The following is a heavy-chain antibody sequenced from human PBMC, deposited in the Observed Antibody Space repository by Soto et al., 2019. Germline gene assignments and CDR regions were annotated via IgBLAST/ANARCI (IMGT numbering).Heavy chain of an antibody. Sequence: QVQLQQWGAGLLRPSETLSLSCDVYGGSLGDYYWSWIRQPPGKGLEWIVEISHSGNTNYNPSLKSRVIILIDTSKNQFSLKLSCVTAADTAVYYCARGRKGSSSSWYVDWGQGTLVTVSS. CDR3: ARGRKGSSSSWYVD. D-gene: IGHD6-13*01. CDR1: GGSLGDYY. V-gene: IGHV4-34*01. CDR2: ISHSGNT. J-gene: IGHJ4*02.